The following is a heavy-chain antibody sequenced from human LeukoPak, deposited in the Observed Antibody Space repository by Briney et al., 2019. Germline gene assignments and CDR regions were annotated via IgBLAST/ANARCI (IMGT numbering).Heavy chain of an antibody. J-gene: IGHJ5*02. CDR3: ARGTGGYSSSSSPFDP. CDR2: ISSSSSTI. V-gene: IGHV3-48*01. D-gene: IGHD6-6*01. CDR1: GFTFSSYS. Sequence: PGGSLRLSCAASGFTFSSYSMNWVRQAPGKGLEWVSYISSSSSTIYYADSVKGRFTISRDNAKNSLHLQMNSLRAEDTAVYYRARGTGGYSSSSSPFDPWGQGTLVTVSS.